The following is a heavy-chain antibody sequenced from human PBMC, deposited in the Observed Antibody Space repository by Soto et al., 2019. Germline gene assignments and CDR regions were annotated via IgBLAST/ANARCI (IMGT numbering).Heavy chain of an antibody. J-gene: IGHJ4*02. CDR3: ARGALAAAGVSFDY. V-gene: IGHV4-30-4*02. D-gene: IGHD6-13*01. CDR1: GASISSGDYY. CDR2: IYYSEST. Sequence: SETLSLTCNVSGASISSGDYYWSWIRQPPGKGLEWIGYIYYSESTNYNPSLKSRVTISVDTSKNQFSLKLSSVTAADTAVYYCARGALAAAGVSFDYWGQGTLVTVSS.